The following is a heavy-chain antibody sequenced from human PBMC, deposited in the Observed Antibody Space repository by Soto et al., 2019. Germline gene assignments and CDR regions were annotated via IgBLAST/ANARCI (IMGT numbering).Heavy chain of an antibody. V-gene: IGHV1-2*04. J-gene: IGHJ6*03. CDR1: GYTFTGYY. CDR2: INPNSGGT. D-gene: IGHD4-4*01. Sequence: ASVKVSCKASGYTFTGYYMHWVRQAPGQGLEWMGWINPNSGGTNYAQKFQGWVTMTRDTSISTAYMELSRLRSDDTAVYYCARSLPMTTVTSVPMDVWGKGTTVTISS. CDR3: ARSLPMTTVTSVPMDV.